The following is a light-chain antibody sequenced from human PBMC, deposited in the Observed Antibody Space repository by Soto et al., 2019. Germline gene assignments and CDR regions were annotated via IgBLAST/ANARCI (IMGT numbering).Light chain of an antibody. V-gene: IGLV2-14*01. CDR2: EVS. J-gene: IGLJ2*01. CDR1: SSDIGGHNF. CDR3: SSYISSSTFVV. Sequence: QSALTQPASVSGSPGQSITISCTGTSSDIGGHNFVSWYQQHPGKAPKLMIYEVSNRPSGVSPRFSGSKSANTASLTISGLQAEDEAHYYCSSYISSSTFVVFGGGTKVTVL.